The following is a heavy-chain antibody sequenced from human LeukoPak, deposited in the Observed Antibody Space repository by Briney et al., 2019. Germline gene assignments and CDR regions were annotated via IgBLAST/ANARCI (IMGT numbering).Heavy chain of an antibody. J-gene: IGHJ5*02. CDR2: ISAYNGNT. CDR1: GYTFTSYG. D-gene: IGHD1-26*01. V-gene: IGHV1-18*01. Sequence: ASVKVSCKASGYTFTSYGISWVRQAPGQGLEWMGWISAYNGNTNYAQKLQGRVTMTTDTSTSTAYMKLRSLRSDDTAVYYCASTSSIVGATGWFDPWGQGTLVTVSS. CDR3: ASTSSIVGATGWFDP.